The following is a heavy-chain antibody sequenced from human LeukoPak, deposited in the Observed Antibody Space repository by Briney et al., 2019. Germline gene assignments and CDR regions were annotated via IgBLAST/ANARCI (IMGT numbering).Heavy chain of an antibody. CDR3: ATLAVAGKRAFDI. J-gene: IGHJ3*02. Sequence: SETLSLTCTVSGGSVSNYYWSFIRQPPGKGLEWIAYIHSSGNTNYNPSLKSRVTISIDTSKNQFSLKLSSVTAADTAVYYCATLAVAGKRAFDIWGQGTMVTVSS. CDR2: IHSSGNT. CDR1: GGSVSNYY. D-gene: IGHD6-19*01. V-gene: IGHV4-59*02.